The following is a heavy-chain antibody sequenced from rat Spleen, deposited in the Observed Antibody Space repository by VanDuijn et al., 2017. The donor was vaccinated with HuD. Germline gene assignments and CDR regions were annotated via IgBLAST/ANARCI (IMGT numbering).Heavy chain of an antibody. Sequence: EVQLVESGGGLVPPGRSMKLSCAASGFTFSNYYMAWVRQAPTKGLEWVASISTGGGNTYYRDSVKGRFNISRDNAKSSLYLQIDSLRSDDTATYYCTTGYYDGYYLGFDYWGQGVMVTVSS. CDR3: TTGYYDGYYLGFDY. CDR1: GFTFSNYY. CDR2: ISTGGGNT. J-gene: IGHJ2*01. V-gene: IGHV5-25*01. D-gene: IGHD1-12*03.